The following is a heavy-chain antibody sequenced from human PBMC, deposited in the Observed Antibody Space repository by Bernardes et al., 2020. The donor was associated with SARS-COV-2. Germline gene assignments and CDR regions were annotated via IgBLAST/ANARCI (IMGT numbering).Heavy chain of an antibody. V-gene: IGHV3-30*01. CDR1: GFPFTSHA. D-gene: IGHD3-10*01. Sequence: GGSLRLSCGASGFPFTSHAMHWVRQAPGKGLEWVAVVSFDGRYEDYADSVKGRFTISRDNSKNTVYLQMNSVRREDTSVYYCARGSTLVRGVISFWGQGTLVTVSS. J-gene: IGHJ4*02. CDR3: ARGSTLVRGVISF. CDR2: VSFDGRYE.